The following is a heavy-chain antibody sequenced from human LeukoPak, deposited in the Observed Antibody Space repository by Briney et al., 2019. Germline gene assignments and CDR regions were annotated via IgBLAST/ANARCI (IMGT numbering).Heavy chain of an antibody. J-gene: IGHJ4*02. V-gene: IGHV4-4*07. Sequence: SETLSLTCTVSGGSISSYYWSWIRQPAAKGLECIGRIYTSGTTNYNPSLTSRVTMSVDTSKNQFSLKLGSVTAADTAMYYCAREGGDYGGPQRDWGQGTLVTVSS. CDR1: GGSISSYY. CDR3: AREGGDYGGPQRD. CDR2: IYTSGTT. D-gene: IGHD4-17*01.